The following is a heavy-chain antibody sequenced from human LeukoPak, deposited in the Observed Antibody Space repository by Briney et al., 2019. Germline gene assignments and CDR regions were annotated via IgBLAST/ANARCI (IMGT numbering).Heavy chain of an antibody. V-gene: IGHV1-69*01. CDR3: ASSTTTMVRGVIGPHNWFDP. D-gene: IGHD3-10*01. J-gene: IGHJ5*02. Sequence: GSSVKVSCKASGGTFSSYAISWVRQAPGQGLEWMGGIIPIFGTANYAQKFQGRVTITADESTSTAYMELSSLRSGDTAVYYCASSTTTMVRGVIGPHNWFDPWGQGTLVTVSS. CDR2: IIPIFGTA. CDR1: GGTFSSYA.